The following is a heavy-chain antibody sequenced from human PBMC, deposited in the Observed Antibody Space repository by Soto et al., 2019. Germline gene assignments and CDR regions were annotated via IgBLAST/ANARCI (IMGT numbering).Heavy chain of an antibody. V-gene: IGHV3-23*01. J-gene: IGHJ4*02. CDR1: GFTFISYA. Sequence: EVQLLESGGGLVQPGGSLRLSCAASGFTFISYAMTWVRQAPGKGLEWVSVISGSGDNEYYSDSVKGRFSISRDNSKNALYLQMNSLTAEDTALYYFANGLCSSTRCYVAVWCQVTLVTVSS. D-gene: IGHD2-2*01. CDR2: ISGSGDNE. CDR3: ANGLCSSTRCYVAV.